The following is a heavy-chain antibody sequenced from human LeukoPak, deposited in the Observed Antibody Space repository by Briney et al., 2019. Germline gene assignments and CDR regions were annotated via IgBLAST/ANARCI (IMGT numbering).Heavy chain of an antibody. J-gene: IGHJ4*02. V-gene: IGHV3-23*01. CDR3: AKVTGDPSY. CDR1: GFTFSSYA. Sequence: GGSLRLSCVASGFTFSSYALSWVRQAPGKGLEWVSAIRSDGDSTYYTDSVKGRFTISRDNPKNTLYLQMSSLRSEDTAIYYCAKVTGDPSYWGQGTLVTVSS. CDR2: IRSDGDST. D-gene: IGHD2-8*02.